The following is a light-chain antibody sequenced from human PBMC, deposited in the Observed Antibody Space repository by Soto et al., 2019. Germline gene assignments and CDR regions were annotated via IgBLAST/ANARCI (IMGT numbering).Light chain of an antibody. V-gene: IGLV1-40*01. CDR1: SSNIGAGYD. J-gene: IGLJ1*01. CDR3: QSYDSSLSGFYV. Sequence: QSVLTQPPSVSGAPGQRVTISCTGSSSNIGAGYDVHWYQQLPGTAPKLLIYGNSNRPSGVPDRFSGSKSGTSASLAITGRQAEDEADYYGQSYDSSLSGFYVFGTGTKVTVL. CDR2: GNS.